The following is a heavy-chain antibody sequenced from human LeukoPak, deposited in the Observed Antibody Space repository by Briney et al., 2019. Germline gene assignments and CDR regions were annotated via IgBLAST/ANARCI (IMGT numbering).Heavy chain of an antibody. CDR3: GRGGTVSTFGY. CDR1: GGSISSGGYY. V-gene: IGHV4-31*03. D-gene: IGHD4-11*01. Sequence: SETLSLTGTVSGGSISSGGYYWSWVRQHPGKGLEWIRYIYYSGSTYYNPSLESRVNISMDTSENQFSLKLSYVTAEDTAEYCCGRGGTVSTFGYWGQGTLVTVSS. CDR2: IYYSGST. J-gene: IGHJ4*02.